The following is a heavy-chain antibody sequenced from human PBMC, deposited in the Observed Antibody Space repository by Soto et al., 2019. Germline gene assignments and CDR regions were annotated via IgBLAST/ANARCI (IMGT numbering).Heavy chain of an antibody. Sequence: QVQLVQSGAEVKKPGASVKVSCKASGYTFTGYYMHWVRQAPGQGLVWMGWIYPNSGGTNYAQKFQGRVTMTRDTSISTAYMELSRLRSDDTAVYYCARDPTRIAARPGNSFDPWGQGTLVTVSS. V-gene: IGHV1-2*02. CDR3: ARDPTRIAARPGNSFDP. CDR2: IYPNSGGT. D-gene: IGHD6-6*01. CDR1: GYTFTGYY. J-gene: IGHJ5*02.